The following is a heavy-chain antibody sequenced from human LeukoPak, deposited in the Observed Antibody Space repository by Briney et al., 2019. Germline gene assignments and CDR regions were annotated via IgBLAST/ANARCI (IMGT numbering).Heavy chain of an antibody. CDR2: IYHSGST. CDR3: ARGRPYFDY. V-gene: IGHV4-39*07. J-gene: IGHJ4*02. CDR1: GGSISSTNYY. Sequence: SETLSLTCTVSGGSISSTNYYWGWIRQPPGKGLEWIGSIYHSGSTYYNPSLKSRVTISLDTSKNQFSLKLSSVTAADTAVYYCARGRPYFDYWGQGTLVTVSS.